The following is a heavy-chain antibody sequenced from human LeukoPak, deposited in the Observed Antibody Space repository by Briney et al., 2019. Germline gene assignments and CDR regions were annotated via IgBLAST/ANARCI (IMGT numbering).Heavy chain of an antibody. J-gene: IGHJ4*02. Sequence: ASVKVSCKASGYTFTSYGISWVRQAPGQGIEWMGCISTYNGHTNYARKVQGRVTMTTDTSTSTAYMELGSLRSDDTAVYYCAREGGRYCSGGSCYSSNGWYGGLNYWGQGTLVTVSS. CDR3: AREGGRYCSGGSCYSSNGWYGGLNY. CDR2: ISTYNGHT. V-gene: IGHV1-18*01. D-gene: IGHD2-15*01. CDR1: GYTFTSYG.